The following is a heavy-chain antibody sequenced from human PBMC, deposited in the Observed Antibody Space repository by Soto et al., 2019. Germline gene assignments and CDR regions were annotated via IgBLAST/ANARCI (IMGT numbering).Heavy chain of an antibody. CDR3: SRSLNS. Sequence: GGSLRISCAASGFTFSTYWMDWVRQTPGKGLEWVFNINQDGSKKNYVDSVKGRCTISRDNAKNSLYLQMSSLTAEDSALYYCSRSLNSWGQGTPVTVSS. J-gene: IGHJ4*02. V-gene: IGHV3-7*01. CDR2: INQDGSKK. CDR1: GFTFSTYW.